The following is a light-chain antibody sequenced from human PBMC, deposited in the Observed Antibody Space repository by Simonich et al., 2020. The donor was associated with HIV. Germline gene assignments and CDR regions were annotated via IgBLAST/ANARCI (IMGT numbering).Light chain of an antibody. CDR3: SSYASSSTDVV. CDR1: SSDVGVYNY. J-gene: IGLJ2*01. V-gene: IGLV2-14*03. Sequence: QSALTQPASVSGSPGQSITISCTGTSSDVGVYNYVSWYQQHPGKAPKLMIYDVNKRPSVISNRFSASQSGNTASLTISGLQAEDEADYYCSSYASSSTDVVFGGGTKLTVL. CDR2: DVN.